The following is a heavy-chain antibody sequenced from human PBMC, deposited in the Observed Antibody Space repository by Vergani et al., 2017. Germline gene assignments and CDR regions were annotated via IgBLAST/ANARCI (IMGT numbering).Heavy chain of an antibody. CDR2: MNPNSGNT. V-gene: IGHV1-8*02. CDR1: GGTFSSYA. D-gene: IGHD1-26*01. J-gene: IGHJ4*02. CDR3: ASRIRSYYFDY. Sequence: QVQLVQSGAEAKKPGSSVKVSCKASGGTFSSYAISWVRQATGQGLEWMGWMNPNSGNTGYAQKFQGRVTMTRNTSISTAYMELSSLRSEDTAVYYCASRIRSYYFDYWGQGTLVTVSS.